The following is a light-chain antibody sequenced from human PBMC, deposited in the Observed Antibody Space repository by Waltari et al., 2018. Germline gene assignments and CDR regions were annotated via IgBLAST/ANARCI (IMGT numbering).Light chain of an antibody. Sequence: QSVLTQPPSVSATPGQKVTISCSGSTSTIGGNYVSWYQQVPRAAPNLLIYDNSKRPPGIPDRFSASKSGTSATLGIAGVEAGDEATYFCASWDLSLDSVLFGGGTKVTVL. CDR1: TSTIGGNY. J-gene: IGLJ2*01. V-gene: IGLV1-51*01. CDR2: DNS. CDR3: ASWDLSLDSVL.